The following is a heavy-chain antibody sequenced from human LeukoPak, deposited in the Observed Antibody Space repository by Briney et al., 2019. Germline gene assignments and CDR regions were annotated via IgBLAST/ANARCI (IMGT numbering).Heavy chain of an antibody. Sequence: GGSLRLSCAASGFTFSSDWMHWVRQAPGEGLVWVSRINSDGSSTAYADSVKGRFTISRDNAKNTLYLQMNSLRAEDTAVYYCARALGSPLDYWGQGTLVTVSS. D-gene: IGHD1-26*01. J-gene: IGHJ4*02. CDR2: INSDGSST. CDR3: ARALGSPLDY. CDR1: GFTFSSDW. V-gene: IGHV3-74*01.